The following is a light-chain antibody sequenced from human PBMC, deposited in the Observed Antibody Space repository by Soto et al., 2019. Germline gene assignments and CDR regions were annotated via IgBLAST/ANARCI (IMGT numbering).Light chain of an antibody. CDR1: QSVSSN. V-gene: IGKV3-15*01. Sequence: EKLLTQSPATLSVSPGERGTLSCRASQSVSSNLAWYQQKPGQAPRLLIYGASSRATGIPVRFSGSGSGTECTLTISRLQSEDFAVYYCQQYNNSPLTFGQGTRLEIK. J-gene: IGKJ5*01. CDR3: QQYNNSPLT. CDR2: GAS.